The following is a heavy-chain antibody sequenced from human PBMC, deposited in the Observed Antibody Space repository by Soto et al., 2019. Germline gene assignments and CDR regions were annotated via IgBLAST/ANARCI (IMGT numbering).Heavy chain of an antibody. CDR1: GFTFSSYA. D-gene: IGHD6-6*01. J-gene: IGHJ4*02. Sequence: GGSLRLSCSASGFTFSSYAMHWVRQAPGKGLEYVSAISSNGGSTYYADSVKGRFTISRDNSKNTLYLQMGSLRAEDTAVYYCVKEGGIAARPYYFDHWGQGTLVTVSS. CDR3: VKEGGIAARPYYFDH. V-gene: IGHV3-64D*06. CDR2: ISSNGGST.